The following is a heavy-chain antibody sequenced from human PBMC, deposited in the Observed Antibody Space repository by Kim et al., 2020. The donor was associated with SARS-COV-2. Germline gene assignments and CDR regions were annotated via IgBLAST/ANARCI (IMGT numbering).Heavy chain of an antibody. J-gene: IGHJ4*02. CDR1: GFTFSTYD. Sequence: EGSLRLSCAASGFTFSTYDMYWVRQAPGKGLECVSGIRGTDGSTHYVDSVKGRFTISRDNSKNTLYLQMNSLRAEDTAVYYCAKGYYCTSTTCYAYWGQGTLVTVSS. CDR3: AKGYYCTSTTCYAY. V-gene: IGHV3-23*01. CDR2: IRGTDGST. D-gene: IGHD2-2*01.